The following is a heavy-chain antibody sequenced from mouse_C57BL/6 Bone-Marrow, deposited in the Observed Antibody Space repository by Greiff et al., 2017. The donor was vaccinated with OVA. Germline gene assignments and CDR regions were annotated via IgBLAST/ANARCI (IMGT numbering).Heavy chain of an antibody. J-gene: IGHJ1*03. V-gene: IGHV14-2*01. Sequence: VQLQQSGAELVKPGASVTLSCTASGFNITDYYMHWVKQRTEQGLEWIGRIDPEDGETKYAPKFQGKATITADTSSNTAYLQLSSLTSEDTAVYYCARDYSNRYWYFDVWGTGTTVTVSS. CDR1: GFNITDYY. CDR2: IDPEDGET. D-gene: IGHD2-5*01. CDR3: ARDYSNRYWYFDV.